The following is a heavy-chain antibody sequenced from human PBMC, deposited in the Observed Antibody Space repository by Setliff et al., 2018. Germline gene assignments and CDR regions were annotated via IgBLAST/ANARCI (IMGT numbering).Heavy chain of an antibody. Sequence: GALRLSCATSGFTFSSYWMSWVRQAQGKGLEWVANVNQDGSDKYYVDSVKGRFTISRDNAKNSLYLQMNSLRTEDTAVYYCARDSTWYWYFDLWGRGTLVTVSS. CDR2: VNQDGSDK. D-gene: IGHD3-16*01. J-gene: IGHJ2*01. CDR3: ARDSTWYWYFDL. CDR1: GFTFSSYW. V-gene: IGHV3-7*03.